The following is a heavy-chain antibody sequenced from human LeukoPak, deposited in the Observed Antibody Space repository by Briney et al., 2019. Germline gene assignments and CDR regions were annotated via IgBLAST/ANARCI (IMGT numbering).Heavy chain of an antibody. V-gene: IGHV5-51*01. CDR2: ICPDGSNT. D-gene: IGHD2-2*01. Sequence: SSRGSACGSTSYWIGCVRQMPRQRVEWVGRICPDGSNTSYSPSFQGQVTISADKSISPASLQRSSLSASDTAIYYCARHIGYCSSSTCSFYFDSWGQGTLVTVSS. J-gene: IGHJ4*02. CDR1: ACGSTSYW. CDR3: ARHIGYCSSSTCSFYFDS.